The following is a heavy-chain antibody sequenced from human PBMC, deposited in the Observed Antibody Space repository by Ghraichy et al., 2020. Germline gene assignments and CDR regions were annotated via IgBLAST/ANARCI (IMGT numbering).Heavy chain of an antibody. CDR1: GGSFSGYY. CDR2: INHSGST. V-gene: IGHV4-34*01. D-gene: IGHD4-17*01. Sequence: SETLSLTCAVYGGSFSGYYWSWIRQPPGKGLEWIGEINHSGSTNHNPSLKSRVTISVDTSKNQFSLKLSSVTAADTAVYYCARGGVTVTSHDYFDYWGQGTLVTVSS. J-gene: IGHJ4*02. CDR3: ARGGVTVTSHDYFDY.